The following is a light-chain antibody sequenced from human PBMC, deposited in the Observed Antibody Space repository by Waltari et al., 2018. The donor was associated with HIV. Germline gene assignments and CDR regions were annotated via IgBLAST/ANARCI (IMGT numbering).Light chain of an antibody. CDR2: GAS. CDR3: QQAISFPHT. J-gene: IGKJ4*01. Sequence: DVQMAQSPSSVSASLGARVTITCRASQGIKTWLAWYQHKPAEAPTLLIYGASRLQSGVPARFNGSGSGLDFTLTITNFQPEDSATYYCQQAISFPHTFGGGTRVDI. V-gene: IGKV1-12*01. CDR1: QGIKTW.